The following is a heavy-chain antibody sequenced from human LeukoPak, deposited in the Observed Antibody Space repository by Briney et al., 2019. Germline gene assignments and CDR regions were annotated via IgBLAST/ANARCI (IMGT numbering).Heavy chain of an antibody. V-gene: IGHV3-23*01. Sequence: GGSLRLSCAASGFTFSSYAMSWVRQAPGKGLEWVSAISGSGGSTYYADSVKGRFTISRDNSKNTLYLQMNSLRAEDTAVYYCAKALGSGWYNHRDYWGQGTLVTVSS. CDR1: GFTFSSYA. J-gene: IGHJ4*02. D-gene: IGHD6-19*01. CDR3: AKALGSGWYNHRDY. CDR2: ISGSGGST.